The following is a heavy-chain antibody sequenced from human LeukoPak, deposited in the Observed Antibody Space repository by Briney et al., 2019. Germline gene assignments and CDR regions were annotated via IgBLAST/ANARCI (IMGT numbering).Heavy chain of an antibody. J-gene: IGHJ4*02. CDR2: ISSSGSTI. CDR1: GFTFSDYY. Sequence: GGSLRLSCAACGFTFSDYYMSWIRQAPGKGLEWVSYISSSGSTIYYADSVKGRFTISRDNAKNSLYLQMNSLRAEDTAVYYCARSTNYDSSGYYHDYWGQGTLVTVSS. CDR3: ARSTNYDSSGYYHDY. V-gene: IGHV3-11*04. D-gene: IGHD3-22*01.